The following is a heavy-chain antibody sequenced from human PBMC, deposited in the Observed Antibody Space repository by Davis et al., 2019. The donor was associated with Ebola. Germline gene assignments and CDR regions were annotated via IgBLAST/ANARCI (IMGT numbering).Heavy chain of an antibody. V-gene: IGHV3-49*04. CDR3: ARVGWSRSGDLYYFDY. CDR2: TRGKAYGGTT. J-gene: IGHJ4*02. Sequence: SLKISCSIPGFTFGAYALTWVRQAPGMGLEWVGFTRGKAYGGTTEYGASVQGRFVISRDDSRSIVYLQMNSLKSEDTAVYYCARVGWSRSGDLYYFDYWGQGTLVTVSS. D-gene: IGHD3-3*01. CDR1: GFTFGAYA.